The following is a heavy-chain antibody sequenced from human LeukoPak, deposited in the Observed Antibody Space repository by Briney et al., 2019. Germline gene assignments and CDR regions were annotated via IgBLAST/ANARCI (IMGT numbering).Heavy chain of an antibody. J-gene: IGHJ4*02. CDR1: GGSFSGYY. CDR2: INHSGST. CDR3: AREGPVAAAGNDY. Sequence: PSETLSLTCAVYGGSFSGYYWSWIRQPPGKGLEWIGEINHSGSTNYNPSLKSRVTISVDTSKNQFSLKLSSVTAADTAVYYCAREGPVAAAGNDYWGQGTLVTVSS. V-gene: IGHV4-34*01. D-gene: IGHD6-13*01.